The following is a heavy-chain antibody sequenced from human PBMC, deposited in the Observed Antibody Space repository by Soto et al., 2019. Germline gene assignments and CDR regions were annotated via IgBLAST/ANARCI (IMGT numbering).Heavy chain of an antibody. D-gene: IGHD6-13*01. V-gene: IGHV5-51*01. Sequence: GESLKISCKGSGGTLSDQWIGWVRHTPDKGLEWIGFVFLGDSDARYSPAFQGQVAMSADRSGTYLQWSSLRVEDTAVYYCARDPPGIAASGAGGWGQGTLVTVSS. CDR3: ARDPPGIAASGAGG. CDR2: VFLGDSDA. J-gene: IGHJ4*02. CDR1: GGTLSDQW.